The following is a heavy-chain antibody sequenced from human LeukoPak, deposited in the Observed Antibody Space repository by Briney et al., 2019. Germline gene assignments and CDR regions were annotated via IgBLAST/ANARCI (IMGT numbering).Heavy chain of an antibody. CDR2: ITGSGAFT. CDR3: AKRSAESSGYFDY. Sequence: GGSLRLSCAASGFTFSSYEMNWVRQAPGKGLEWVSAITGSGAFTDYADSVKGRFTISRDNSKNTLYLQMNSLRAEDTAVYYCAKRSAESSGYFDYWGQGTLVTVSS. CDR1: GFTFSSYE. D-gene: IGHD6-19*01. J-gene: IGHJ4*02. V-gene: IGHV3-23*01.